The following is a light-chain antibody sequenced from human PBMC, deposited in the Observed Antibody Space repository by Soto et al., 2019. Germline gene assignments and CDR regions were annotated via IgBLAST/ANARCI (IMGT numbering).Light chain of an antibody. CDR2: DAS. CDR1: QSVSSY. CDR3: QQYGNSPQT. J-gene: IGKJ1*01. Sequence: EIVLTQSPATLSLSPGXRATLSCRASQSVSSYLAWYQQKPGQAPRLLIYDASNRATGIPARFSGSGSGTDFTLTIARLEPGDFAVYYCQQYGNSPQTFGQGTKVDIK. V-gene: IGKV3-11*01.